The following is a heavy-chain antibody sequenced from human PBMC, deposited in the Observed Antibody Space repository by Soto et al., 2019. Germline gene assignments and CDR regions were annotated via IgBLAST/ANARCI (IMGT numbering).Heavy chain of an antibody. CDR1: GGSITSGAYF. CDR2: IHYSGTT. J-gene: IGHJ4*02. V-gene: IGHV4-31*03. CDR3: ARGMTSLTYFDY. D-gene: IGHD2-21*02. Sequence: TLSLTCTVSGGSITSGAYFWSWIRQHPGKGLEWIGYIHYSGTTYSNPSLKSRLTMSVDTSKNQFSLNLTSVTAADTAVYYCARGMTSLTYFDYWGQGTLVTVSS.